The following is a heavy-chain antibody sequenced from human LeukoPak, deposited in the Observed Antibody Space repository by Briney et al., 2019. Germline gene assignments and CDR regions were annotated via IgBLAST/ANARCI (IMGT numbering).Heavy chain of an antibody. CDR2: IIPIFGTA. V-gene: IGHV1-69*05. CDR1: GGTFSSYA. CDR3: ARDLGGPTDDP. Sequence: SVKVSCRASGGTFSSYAISWVREAPGQGLEWMGGIIPIFGTANYAQKFQGRVTITTDASTSTAYMELSSLRSEDTAVYYCARDLGGPTDDPWGKGTLVTVSS. J-gene: IGHJ5*02.